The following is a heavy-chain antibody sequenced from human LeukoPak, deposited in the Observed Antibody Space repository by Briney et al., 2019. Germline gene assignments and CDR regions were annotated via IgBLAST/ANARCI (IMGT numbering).Heavy chain of an antibody. Sequence: GGSLRLSCLASGFTVSSTYMSWVRQAPGKGLEWVANIKQDGSEKYYVDSVKGRFTISRDNAKNSLYLQMNSLRAEDTAVYYCAREDYGGNSDYWGQGTLVTVSS. V-gene: IGHV3-7*01. CDR3: AREDYGGNSDY. CDR2: IKQDGSEK. CDR1: GFTVSSTY. D-gene: IGHD4-23*01. J-gene: IGHJ4*02.